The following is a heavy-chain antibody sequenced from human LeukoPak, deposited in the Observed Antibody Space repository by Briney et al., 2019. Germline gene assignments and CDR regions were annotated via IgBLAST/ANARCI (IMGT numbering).Heavy chain of an antibody. CDR2: ISGSGDST. CDR3: ARGRRVLWFGELLSYYYYMDV. CDR1: GFTFSSYA. Sequence: GRSLRLSCAASGFTFSSYAMHWVRQAPGKGLEWVSGISGSGDSTYYADSMRGRITISRDNAKNTLYLQMNSLRAEDTAVYYCARGRRVLWFGELLSYYYYMDVWGKGTTVTVSS. V-gene: IGHV3-23*01. J-gene: IGHJ6*03. D-gene: IGHD3-10*01.